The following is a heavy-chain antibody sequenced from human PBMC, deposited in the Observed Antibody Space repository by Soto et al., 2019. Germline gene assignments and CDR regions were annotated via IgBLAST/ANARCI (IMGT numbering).Heavy chain of an antibody. V-gene: IGHV3-33*01. Sequence: GGSLRLSCAASGFTFSSYGMHWVRQAPGKGLEWVAVIWYDGSNKYYADSVKGRFTISRANSKNTLYLQMNSLRAEDTAVYYCARAEGYSSGWYGGNYYYGMDVWGQGTTVTVSS. D-gene: IGHD6-19*01. J-gene: IGHJ6*02. CDR1: GFTFSSYG. CDR2: IWYDGSNK. CDR3: ARAEGYSSGWYGGNYYYGMDV.